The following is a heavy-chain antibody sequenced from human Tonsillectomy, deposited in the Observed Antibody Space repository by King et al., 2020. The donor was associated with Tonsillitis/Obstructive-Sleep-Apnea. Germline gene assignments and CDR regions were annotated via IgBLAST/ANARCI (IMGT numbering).Heavy chain of an antibody. J-gene: IGHJ6*04. CDR2: ITSSGNTI. Sequence: VQLVESGGGLVKPGGSLRLSCAASGFTFSDYHMSWIRQAPGKGPEWVSYITSSGNTIYYADSVQGRFTISRDNAKNSLYLQMNSLRAGDTAVYFCARCGGRLVTTGDVWGKGTTVTVSS. CDR1: GFTFSDYH. D-gene: IGHD1-1*01. CDR3: ARCGGRLVTTGDV. V-gene: IGHV3-11*01.